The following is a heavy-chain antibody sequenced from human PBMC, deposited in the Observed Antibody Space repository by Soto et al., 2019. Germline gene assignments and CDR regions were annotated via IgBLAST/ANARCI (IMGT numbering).Heavy chain of an antibody. CDR3: ATANYYDSSGYYLSLDY. Sequence: ASVKVSCKVSGYTLTELSMHWVRQAPGKGLEWMGGFDPEDGETIYAQKFQGRVTMTEDTSTDTAYMELSSLRSEDTAVYYCATANYYDSSGYYLSLDYWGQGTLVTVSS. D-gene: IGHD3-22*01. V-gene: IGHV1-24*01. CDR1: GYTLTELS. J-gene: IGHJ4*02. CDR2: FDPEDGET.